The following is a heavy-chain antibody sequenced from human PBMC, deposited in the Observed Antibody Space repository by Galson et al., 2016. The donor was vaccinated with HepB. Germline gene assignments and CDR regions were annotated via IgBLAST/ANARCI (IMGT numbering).Heavy chain of an antibody. CDR3: VKGGDYCLPS. J-gene: IGHJ4*02. CDR2: IXXXGSX. Sequence: SETLSLTCAVSGASIXXXTWXXXVRXXPGXXXEWXXXIXXXGSXXFNPPXKSRVTISVDKSNNXFSLELRSVTAADAAVYYCVKGGDYCLPSGGQGTLXXVSS. V-gene: IGHV4-4*02. CDR1: GASIXXXTW. D-gene: IGHD2-21*02.